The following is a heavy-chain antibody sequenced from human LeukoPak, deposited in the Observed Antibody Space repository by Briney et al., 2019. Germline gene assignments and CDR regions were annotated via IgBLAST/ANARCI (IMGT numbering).Heavy chain of an antibody. J-gene: IGHJ6*02. CDR2: IIPIFGTA. Sequence: SVKVSCKASGGTLSSYAISWVRQAPGQGLEWMGGIIPIFGTANYAQKFQGRVTITADESTSTAYMELSSLRSEDTAVYYCARGPGYCCSTSCHNIYYYYGMDVWGQGTTVTVSS. CDR3: ARGPGYCCSTSCHNIYYYYGMDV. V-gene: IGHV1-69*13. CDR1: GGTLSSYA. D-gene: IGHD2-2*01.